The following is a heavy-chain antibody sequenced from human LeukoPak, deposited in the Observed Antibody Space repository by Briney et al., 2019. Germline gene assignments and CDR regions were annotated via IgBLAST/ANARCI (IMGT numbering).Heavy chain of an antibody. Sequence: SETLSLTCTVSGGSISSYYWSWIRQPAGKGLEWIGRIYTSGSTNYNPSLKSRVTMSVDTSKNQFSLKLSSVTAAGTAVYYCARMTAAAGNNWFDPWGQGTLVTVSS. J-gene: IGHJ5*02. V-gene: IGHV4-4*07. CDR2: IYTSGST. CDR1: GGSISSYY. CDR3: ARMTAAAGNNWFDP. D-gene: IGHD6-13*01.